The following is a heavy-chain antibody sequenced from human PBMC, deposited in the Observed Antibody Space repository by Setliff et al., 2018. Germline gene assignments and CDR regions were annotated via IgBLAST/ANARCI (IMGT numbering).Heavy chain of an antibody. CDR3: ARHFRSSKVQFLEYLTDYYFDS. Sequence: PSETLSLTCTVSGDSISSTSYQWGWIRQPPGKGLEWIGSIYHRGSTYYNPSLKSRVTISVDTSNNHFSLKLSSVTAADTAVYYCARHFRSSKVQFLEYLTDYYFDSWGQGTLVTVSS. CDR2: IYHRGST. J-gene: IGHJ4*02. D-gene: IGHD3-3*01. CDR1: GDSISSTSYQ. V-gene: IGHV4-39*01.